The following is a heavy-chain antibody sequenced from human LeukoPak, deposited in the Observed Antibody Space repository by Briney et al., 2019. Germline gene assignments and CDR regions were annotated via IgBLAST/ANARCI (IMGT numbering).Heavy chain of an antibody. V-gene: IGHV3-30*18. CDR3: AKDLGLAYCGGDCYPNWFDP. D-gene: IGHD2-21*02. Sequence: PGGSLRLSCAASGFTFSSYGMHWVRQAPDKGLEWVAVISYDGSNKYYADSVKGRFTISRDNSKNTLYLQMNSLRAEDTAVYYCAKDLGLAYCGGDCYPNWFDPWGQGTLVTVSS. CDR1: GFTFSSYG. CDR2: ISYDGSNK. J-gene: IGHJ5*02.